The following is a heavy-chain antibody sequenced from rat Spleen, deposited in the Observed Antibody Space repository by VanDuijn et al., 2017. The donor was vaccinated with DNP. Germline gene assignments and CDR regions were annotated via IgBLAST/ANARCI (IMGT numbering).Heavy chain of an antibody. CDR3: ARWNDGLDY. D-gene: IGHD1-12*02. J-gene: IGHJ2*01. CDR2: IYSGSGVT. Sequence: QVQLQQSGAELTKPGSSVEISCKTSGYTFTRYYIGWIKQTAGQGLEYIGSIYSGSGVTNYNEKFKAKATLTVDKSSSTAFMQLSGLTPDDSAVYYCARWNDGLDYWGQGVMVTVSS. V-gene: IGHV1-43*01. CDR1: GYTFTRYY.